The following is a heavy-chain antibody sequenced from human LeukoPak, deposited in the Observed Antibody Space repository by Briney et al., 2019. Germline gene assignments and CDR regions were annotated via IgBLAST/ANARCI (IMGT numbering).Heavy chain of an antibody. J-gene: IGHJ6*03. Sequence: PGGSLRLSCAASGFTFSSYEMNWVRQAPGKGLEWVSYISSSGSTIYYADSVKGRFTISRDNFKNTLYLQMNSLRAEDTAVYYCAKGRGWEASYYYYYMDVWGKGTTVTISS. D-gene: IGHD1-26*01. CDR3: AKGRGWEASYYYYYMDV. CDR2: ISSSGSTI. V-gene: IGHV3-48*03. CDR1: GFTFSSYE.